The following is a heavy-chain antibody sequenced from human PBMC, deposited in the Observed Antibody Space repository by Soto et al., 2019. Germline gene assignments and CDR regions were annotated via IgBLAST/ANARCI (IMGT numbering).Heavy chain of an antibody. D-gene: IGHD6-13*01. CDR3: ASGGWGSSWYEGGSRIDY. CDR2: IGVAGDT. Sequence: GGSLRLSCAASGFTFSSYDMHWVRQVAGKGLEWVSAIGVAGDTYYPDSVKGRFTISRENAKNSLYLQMNSLRAEDTAFYYCASGGWGSSWYEGGSRIDYWGQGTLVTVSS. J-gene: IGHJ4*02. CDR1: GFTFSSYD. V-gene: IGHV3-13*01.